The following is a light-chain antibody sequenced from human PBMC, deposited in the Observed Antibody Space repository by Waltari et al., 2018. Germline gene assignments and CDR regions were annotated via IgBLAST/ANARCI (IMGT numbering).Light chain of an antibody. V-gene: IGKV3-20*01. J-gene: IGKJ1*01. CDR2: DAS. CDR3: QQYGNPPRT. CDR1: QSVASRH. Sequence: ETVLTQSPGTLSLSPGERATLPCRASQSVASRHLAWYQQKPGPAPRLLIYDASSRATGSPDRFSGSGSGTDFTLTITRLEPEDFAVYYCQQYGNPPRTFGQGTDVEIK.